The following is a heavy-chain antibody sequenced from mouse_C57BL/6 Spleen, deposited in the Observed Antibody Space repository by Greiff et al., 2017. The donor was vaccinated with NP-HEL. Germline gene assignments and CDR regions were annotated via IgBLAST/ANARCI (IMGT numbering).Heavy chain of an antibody. D-gene: IGHD1-1*01. CDR3: TRDYYGSSPAWFAY. CDR1: GYTFTDYE. V-gene: IGHV1-15*01. Sequence: VQLQQSGAEPVRPGASVTLSCKASGYTFTDYEMHWVKQTPVHGLEWIGAIDPETGGTAYNQKFKGKAILTADKSSSTAYMELRSLTSEDSAVYYCTRDYYGSSPAWFAYWGQGTLVTVSA. CDR2: IDPETGGT. J-gene: IGHJ3*01.